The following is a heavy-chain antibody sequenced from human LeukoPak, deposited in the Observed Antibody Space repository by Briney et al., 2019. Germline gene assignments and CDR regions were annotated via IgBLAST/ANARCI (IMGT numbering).Heavy chain of an antibody. J-gene: IGHJ6*02. V-gene: IGHV4-59*08. CDR1: GGSISSYY. CDR3: ARATYYYDSSGYYYDPLYYYYGMDV. Sequence: SETLSLTCTVSGGSISSYYWSWIRQPPGKGLEWIGYIYYSGSTNYNPSLKSRVTISVDTSKNQFSLKLSSATAADTAVYYCARATYYYDSSGYYYDPLYYYYGMDVWGQGTTVTVSS. CDR2: IYYSGST. D-gene: IGHD3-22*01.